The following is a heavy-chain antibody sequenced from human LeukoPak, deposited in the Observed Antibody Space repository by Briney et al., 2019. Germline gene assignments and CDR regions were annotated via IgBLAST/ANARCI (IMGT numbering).Heavy chain of an antibody. CDR1: GYTFTSYY. CDR2: INPSGGST. CDR3: AREDCSSTSCYLIGWFDP. Sequence: ASVKVSCKASGYTFTSYYVHWVRQAPGQGLEWMGIINPSGGSTSYAQKFQGRVTMTRDTSTSTVYMELSSLRSEDTAVYYCAREDCSSTSCYLIGWFDPWGQGTLVTVSS. D-gene: IGHD2-2*01. V-gene: IGHV1-46*03. J-gene: IGHJ5*02.